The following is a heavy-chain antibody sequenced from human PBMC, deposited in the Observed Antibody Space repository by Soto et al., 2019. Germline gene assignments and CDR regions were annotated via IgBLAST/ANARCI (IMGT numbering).Heavy chain of an antibody. D-gene: IGHD3-10*01. CDR1: GGSISSYY. J-gene: IGHJ3*02. Sequence: SDALSLTCTVPGGSISSYYWSWIRQPPGKGLEWIGYIYYSGSTNYNPSLKSRVTISVDTSKNQFSLKLSSVTAADTAVYYCARVWGGAFDIWGQGTMVTVSS. CDR2: IYYSGST. V-gene: IGHV4-59*01. CDR3: ARVWGGAFDI.